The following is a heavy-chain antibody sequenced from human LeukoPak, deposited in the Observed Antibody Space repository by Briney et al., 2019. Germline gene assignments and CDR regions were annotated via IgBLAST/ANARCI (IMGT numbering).Heavy chain of an antibody. CDR3: ARGRRGIXXFDWRYYFDY. D-gene: IGHD3-9*01. V-gene: IGHV4-34*01. CDR1: GGSFSGYY. CDR2: INHSGST. Sequence: SETLSLTCAVYGGSFSGYYWSWIRQPPGKGLEWIGEINHSGSTNYNPSLKSRVTISVDTSKNQFSLKLSSVTAADTAVYYCARGRRGIXXFDWRYYFDYWGQGTLVTVSS. J-gene: IGHJ4*02.